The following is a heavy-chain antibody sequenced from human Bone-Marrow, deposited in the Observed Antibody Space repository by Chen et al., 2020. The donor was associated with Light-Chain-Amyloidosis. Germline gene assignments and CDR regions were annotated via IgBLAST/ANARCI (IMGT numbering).Heavy chain of an antibody. J-gene: IGHJ4*02. CDR2: IYPDDSDA. D-gene: IGHD5-12*01. CDR1: DSPFPNYW. CDR3: ARRRDGYNFDY. V-gene: IGHV5-51*01. Sequence: EVHLDQFGPDGKKPGGSLKIPRTGQDSPFPNYWTGWVRQMPGKGLEWMGVIYPDDSDARYSPSFEGQVTISADKSITTAYLQWRSLKASDTAMYYCARRRDGYNFDYWGQGTLVTVSS.